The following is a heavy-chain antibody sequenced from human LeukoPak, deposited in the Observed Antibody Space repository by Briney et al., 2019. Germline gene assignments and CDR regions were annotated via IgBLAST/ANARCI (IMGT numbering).Heavy chain of an antibody. CDR3: ARVGYSSGWSHFDL. Sequence: SETLSLTCTVSGGSISSHYWSWIRQPPGKGLEWITYIFYSGSTNYNPSLRNRVTISVDTSKNQFSLKLSSVTAADTAVYYCARVGYSSGWSHFDLWGRGTLVTVSS. CDR1: GGSISSHY. V-gene: IGHV4-59*11. CDR2: IFYSGST. J-gene: IGHJ2*01. D-gene: IGHD6-19*01.